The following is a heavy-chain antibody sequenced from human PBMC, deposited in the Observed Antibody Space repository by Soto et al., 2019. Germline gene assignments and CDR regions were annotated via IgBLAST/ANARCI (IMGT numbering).Heavy chain of an antibody. J-gene: IGHJ4*02. CDR1: GGSISSGDYY. D-gene: IGHD3-22*01. V-gene: IGHV4-30-4*01. Sequence: SEMLSVTCTVCGGSISSGDYYWSWIRQPPGKGLEWIGYIYYSGSTYYNPSLKSRVTISVDTSKNQFSLKLSSVTAADTAVYYCARAGYYDSSGHFDYWGQGTLVTVSS. CDR2: IYYSGST. CDR3: ARAGYYDSSGHFDY.